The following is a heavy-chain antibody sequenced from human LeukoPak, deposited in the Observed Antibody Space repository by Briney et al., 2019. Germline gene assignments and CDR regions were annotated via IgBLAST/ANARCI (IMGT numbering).Heavy chain of an antibody. D-gene: IGHD3-22*01. CDR1: GGSISSYY. CDR3: ARGYYYDSSGYYYAFDY. CDR2: IYYSGST. V-gene: IGHV4-59*01. J-gene: IGHJ4*02. Sequence: ASETLSLTCTVSGGSISSYYWSWIRQPPGKGLEWIGYIYYSGSTNYNPSLKSRVTISVDTSKNQFSLKLSSVTAADTAVYYCARGYYYDSSGYYYAFDYWGQGTLVTVSS.